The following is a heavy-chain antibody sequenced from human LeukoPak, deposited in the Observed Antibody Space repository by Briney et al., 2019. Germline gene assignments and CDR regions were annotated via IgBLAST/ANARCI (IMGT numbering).Heavy chain of an antibody. CDR2: ISHSGST. CDR3: AKDPIDY. J-gene: IGHJ4*02. CDR1: GGSFSDYY. V-gene: IGHV4-34*01. Sequence: PSETLSLTCAVYGGSFSDYYWSWIRQPPGKGLEWIGEISHSGSTTYNPSLKSRVTISVDTSKNQFSLKLSSVTAADTAVYYCAKDPIDYWGQGTLVTVSS.